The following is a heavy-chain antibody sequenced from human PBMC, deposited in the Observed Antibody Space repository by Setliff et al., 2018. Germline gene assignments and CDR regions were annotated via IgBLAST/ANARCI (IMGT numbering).Heavy chain of an antibody. D-gene: IGHD3-3*02. CDR1: GYTFTSYY. Sequence: ASVKVSCKASGYTFTSYYMHWVRQAPGQGLEWMGIINPSGDSTSYAQKFQGRVTMTRDTSTSTVYMELSSLRAEDTAVYYCARDISVKHFSDTTSRTAVYYFDYWGQGTLVTVSS. CDR3: ARDISVKHFSDTTSRTAVYYFDY. CDR2: INPSGDST. V-gene: IGHV1-46*01. J-gene: IGHJ4*02.